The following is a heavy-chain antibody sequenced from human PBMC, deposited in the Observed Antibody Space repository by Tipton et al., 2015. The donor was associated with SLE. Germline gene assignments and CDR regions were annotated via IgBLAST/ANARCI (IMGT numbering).Heavy chain of an antibody. CDR1: GGSVSSADYF. CDR2: MYTSGNT. V-gene: IGHV4-61*10. CDR3: ARERTYGDYFYYYAVDV. J-gene: IGHJ6*02. D-gene: IGHD4-17*01. Sequence: GLVKPSETLSLTCTVSGGSVSSADYFWNWIRQPAGKGPEWIGRMYTSGNTDYNPSLKSRVTISLDTSKNQFSLKLNSATAADTAVYYCARERTYGDYFYYYAVDVWGQGTTVTVSS.